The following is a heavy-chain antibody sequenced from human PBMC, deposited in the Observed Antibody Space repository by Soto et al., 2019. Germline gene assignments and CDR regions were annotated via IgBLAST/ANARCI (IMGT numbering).Heavy chain of an antibody. CDR1: GYTFTGYY. CDR2: INPNSGGT. Sequence: QVQLVQSGAEVKKPGASVKVSCKASGYTFTGYYMHWVRQAPGQGLEWMGWINPNSGGTNYAQKFQGWVTMTRDTSISTAYMELSRLRSDDTAVYYCARGTPYYYDSSGYLDIWGQGTMVTVSS. D-gene: IGHD3-22*01. J-gene: IGHJ3*02. CDR3: ARGTPYYYDSSGYLDI. V-gene: IGHV1-2*04.